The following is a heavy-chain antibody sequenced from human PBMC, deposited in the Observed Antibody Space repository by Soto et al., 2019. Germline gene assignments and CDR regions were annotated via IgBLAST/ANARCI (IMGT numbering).Heavy chain of an antibody. Sequence: SQTLSLTCAISGDSVSSNSAAWNWIRQSPSRGLEWLGRTYYRSKWYNDYAVSVKSRITINPATSKTHFTLQVNSVSPEDTAVYYCAREYEVARHINWFDPWGQGTLVTVSS. J-gene: IGHJ5*02. CDR1: GDSVSSNSAA. CDR3: AREYEVARHINWFDP. CDR2: TYYRSKWYN. D-gene: IGHD2-15*01. V-gene: IGHV6-1*01.